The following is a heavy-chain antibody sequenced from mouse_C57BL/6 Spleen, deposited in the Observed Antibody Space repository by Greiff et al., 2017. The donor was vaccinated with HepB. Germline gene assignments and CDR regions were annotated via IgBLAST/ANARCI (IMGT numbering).Heavy chain of an antibody. J-gene: IGHJ1*03. CDR2: IHPNSGST. Sequence: QVQLKQPGAELVKPGASVKLSCKASGYTFTSYWMHWVKQRPGQGLEWIGMIHPNSGSTNYNEKFKSKATLTVDKSSSTAYMQLSSLTSEDSAVYYCARMLLLRGDFDVWGTGTTVTVSS. CDR3: ARMLLLRGDFDV. D-gene: IGHD1-1*01. CDR1: GYTFTSYW. V-gene: IGHV1-64*01.